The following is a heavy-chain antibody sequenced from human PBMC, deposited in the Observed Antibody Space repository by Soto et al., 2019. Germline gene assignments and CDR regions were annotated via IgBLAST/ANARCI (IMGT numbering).Heavy chain of an antibody. CDR3: AKGTGYYGMDV. D-gene: IGHD4-17*01. J-gene: IGHJ6*01. V-gene: IGHV3-23*01. CDR1: GFTFSSCG. Sequence: GGALRLSCAASGFTFSSCGMSWVRQSPGKGLEWVSAISGGGGNRYYADSVKGRFTISRDNSKNTLYLQMNSLRAEDTAVYYCAKGTGYYGMDVWGQGTTVTVAT. CDR2: ISGGGGNR.